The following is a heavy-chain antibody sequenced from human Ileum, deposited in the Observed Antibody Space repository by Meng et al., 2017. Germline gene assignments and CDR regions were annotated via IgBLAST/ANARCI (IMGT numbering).Heavy chain of an antibody. Sequence: GESLKISCAVSGFTFSSYWMHWVRQAPGKGLVWVSRMNSDGTTTDYADSVKGRFTISRDNAKNTLYLQMNSLRAEDTAVYYCARGGGSAWYWGQGALVTVSS. CDR2: MNSDGTTT. CDR1: GFTFSSYW. D-gene: IGHD6-19*01. J-gene: IGHJ4*02. V-gene: IGHV3-74*01. CDR3: ARGGGSAWY.